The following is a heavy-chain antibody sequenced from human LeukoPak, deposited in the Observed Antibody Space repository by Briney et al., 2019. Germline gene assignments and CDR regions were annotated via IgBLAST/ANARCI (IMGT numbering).Heavy chain of an antibody. CDR2: ISYDGSNK. D-gene: IGHD6-19*01. CDR1: GFTFSSYA. V-gene: IGHV3-30-3*01. J-gene: IGHJ4*02. Sequence: GGSLRLSCAASGFTFSSYAMHWVRQAPSKGLEWVAVISYDGSNKYYADSVKGRFTISRDNSKNTLYLQMNSLRAEDTAVYYCARDPTVAGYQGGYYFDYWGQGTLVTVSS. CDR3: ARDPTVAGYQGGYYFDY.